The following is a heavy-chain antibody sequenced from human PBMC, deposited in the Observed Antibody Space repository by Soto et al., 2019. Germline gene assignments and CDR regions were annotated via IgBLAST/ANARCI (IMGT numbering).Heavy chain of an antibody. Sequence: ASVKVSCKASGYTFTSYDINWVRQATGQGLEWMGWMNPDNGVPNYAQKFQGRVTLSRDTSINTAYMELSRLTPDDTAMYYCARTDYLFSSLTYYFDYWGQGTLVTVSS. CDR1: GYTFTSYD. CDR3: ARTDYLFSSLTYYFDY. D-gene: IGHD3-16*01. CDR2: MNPDNGVP. J-gene: IGHJ4*02. V-gene: IGHV1-2*02.